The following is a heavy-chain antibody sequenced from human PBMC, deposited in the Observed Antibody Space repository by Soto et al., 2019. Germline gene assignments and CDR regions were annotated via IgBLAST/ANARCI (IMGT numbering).Heavy chain of an antibody. CDR3: ALGMFMDV. D-gene: IGHD3-16*01. CDR2: IDHSVTT. Sequence: QVQLQESGPGLVKPSQTLSLTCTVSGASLSSSGHYWNWVRQHPGKGLEWIGYIDHSVTTYYNPSLKSRLAMSIDPSKNQLSLEVTSVTAADTALYFCALGMFMDVWGRGTRVTVSA. V-gene: IGHV4-31*03. CDR1: GASLSSSGHY. J-gene: IGHJ6*04.